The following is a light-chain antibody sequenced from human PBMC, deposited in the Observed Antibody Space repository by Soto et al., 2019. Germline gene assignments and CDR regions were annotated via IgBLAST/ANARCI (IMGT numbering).Light chain of an antibody. V-gene: IGKV3-20*01. J-gene: IGKJ1*01. CDR1: QSVSSSY. Sequence: EIVLAQSSRTLSFSPGERDTLSWRASQSVSSSYLAWYQQKPGQAPRLLIYGASTRATGIPARFSGSGSGTEFTLTISSLQPDDFATYYCQHYNSYSEAFGQGTKVDI. CDR3: QHYNSYSEA. CDR2: GAS.